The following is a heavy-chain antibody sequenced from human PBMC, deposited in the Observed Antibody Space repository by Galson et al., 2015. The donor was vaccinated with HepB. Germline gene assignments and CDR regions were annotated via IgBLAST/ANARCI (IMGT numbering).Heavy chain of an antibody. D-gene: IGHD4/OR15-4a*01. J-gene: IGHJ4*02. CDR2: ISANSGNT. CDR3: ARDRDYRFDY. V-gene: IGHV1-18*04. CDR1: GYTFTTNS. Sequence: SCKASGYTFTTNSISWVRQAPGQGLEWMGWISANSGNTKYAQNFQERVTLTRDTSTGTVYLELRNLRSDDTAAYYCARDRDYRFDYWGQGTLVTVSS.